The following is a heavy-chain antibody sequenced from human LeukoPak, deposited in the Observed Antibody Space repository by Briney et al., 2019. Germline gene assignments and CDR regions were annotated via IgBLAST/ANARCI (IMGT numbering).Heavy chain of an antibody. CDR2: IYHSGST. J-gene: IGHJ4*02. CDR3: ARVATVVTGASDY. Sequence: PSETLSLTCCVSGYSISSGYYWGWIRQPPGKGLEWIGSIYHSGSTYYTPSLKSRVTISVDTSKNQFSLKLSSVTAADTAVYYCARVATVVTGASDYWGQGTLVTVSS. CDR1: GYSISSGYY. D-gene: IGHD4-23*01. V-gene: IGHV4-38-2*02.